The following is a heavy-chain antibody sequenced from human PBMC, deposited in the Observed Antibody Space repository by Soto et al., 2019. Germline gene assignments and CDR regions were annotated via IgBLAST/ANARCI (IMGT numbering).Heavy chain of an antibody. CDR2: MNPNSGNA. CDR1: GYSFTSYH. D-gene: IGHD3-10*01. J-gene: IGHJ6*04. CDR3: TRNVGCDYGSGSYNYYYGLDV. V-gene: IGHV1-8*01. Sequence: APVKVSCKASGYSFTSYHISRLLHAKGQGLERKGWMNPNSGNAGYAQKFQGRVTMSRDASTSTVYMELSSLRSEDTAVYYCTRNVGCDYGSGSYNYYYGLDVWGEGTTVTVSS.